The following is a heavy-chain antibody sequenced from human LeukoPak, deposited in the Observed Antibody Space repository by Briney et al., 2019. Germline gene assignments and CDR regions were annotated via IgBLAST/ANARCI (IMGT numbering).Heavy chain of an antibody. CDR1: GGSISSYY. D-gene: IGHD2-15*01. CDR2: IYYSGST. J-gene: IGHJ4*02. V-gene: IGHV4-59*01. CDR3: ARGYCSGGSCYPIDY. Sequence: SETLSLTCTVSGGSISSYYWSWIRQPPGKGLEWIGYIYYSGSTNYNPSLKSRVTISVDTSKNQFSLKLSSVTAADTAVYYCARGYCSGGSCYPIDYWGQGTLVTVSS.